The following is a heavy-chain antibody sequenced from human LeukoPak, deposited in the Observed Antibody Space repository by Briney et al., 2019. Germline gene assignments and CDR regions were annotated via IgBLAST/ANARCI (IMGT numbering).Heavy chain of an antibody. CDR3: ASEGSSSSAFDY. J-gene: IGHJ4*02. CDR1: GGSISSYY. CDR2: IYYSGST. D-gene: IGHD6-13*01. Sequence: SEILSLTCTVSGGSISSYYWSWIRQPPGKGLEWIGYIYYSGSTNYNPSLKSRVTISVDTSKNQFSLKLSSVTAADTAVYYCASEGSSSSAFDYWGQGTLVTVSS. V-gene: IGHV4-59*01.